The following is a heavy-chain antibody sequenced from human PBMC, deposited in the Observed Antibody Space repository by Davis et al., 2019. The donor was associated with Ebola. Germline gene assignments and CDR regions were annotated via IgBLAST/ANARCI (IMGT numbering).Heavy chain of an antibody. V-gene: IGHV1-18*04. CDR3: ARDLGFGGVIDY. D-gene: IGHD3-16*02. CDR1: GYTFTSYY. CDR2: ISAYNGNT. Sequence: ASVKVSCKASGYTFTSYYMHWVRQAPGQGLEWMGWISAYNGNTNYAQKLQGRVTMTTDTSTSTAYMELRSLRSDDTAVYYCARDLGFGGVIDYWGQGTLVTVSS. J-gene: IGHJ4*02.